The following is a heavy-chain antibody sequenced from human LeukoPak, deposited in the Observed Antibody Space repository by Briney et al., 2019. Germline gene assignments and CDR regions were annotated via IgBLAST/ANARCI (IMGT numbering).Heavy chain of an antibody. V-gene: IGHV3-74*01. J-gene: IGHJ4*02. CDR2: INTDGSST. CDR1: VFTPCIYW. Sequence: GGSLRLSCAAPVFTPCIYWIHCGRQAPGKGLVWVSRINTDGSSTIYADSVKGRFTISRDNAKNTLYLQMNSLRAEDTAVYACARGNEWSFDYWAQGTLVTVSS. D-gene: IGHD3-3*01. CDR3: ARGNEWSFDY.